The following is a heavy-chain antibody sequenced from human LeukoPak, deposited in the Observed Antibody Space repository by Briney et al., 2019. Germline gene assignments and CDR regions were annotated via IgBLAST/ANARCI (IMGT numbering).Heavy chain of an antibody. CDR2: ISAYNGNI. V-gene: IGHV1-18*01. Sequence: ASVKVSCKASGYTFTSYGISWVRQAPGQGLEWMGWISAYNGNINYAQKLQGRVTMTTDTSTSTAYMELRSLRSDDTAVYYCARALTGTIPFDYWGQGTLVIVSS. D-gene: IGHD1-7*01. CDR3: ARALTGTIPFDY. J-gene: IGHJ4*02. CDR1: GYTFTSYG.